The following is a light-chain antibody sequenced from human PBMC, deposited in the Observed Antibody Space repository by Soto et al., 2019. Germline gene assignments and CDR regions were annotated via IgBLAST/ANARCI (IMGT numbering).Light chain of an antibody. CDR3: QQYNSYSPT. CDR2: DAS. CDR1: QSIRSW. V-gene: IGKV1-5*01. J-gene: IGKJ1*01. Sequence: DNQMTQSPSTLSASVGDRVTITCRASQSIRSWLAWYQQKPGKAPELLIYDASSLESGVPSRFSGSGSGTEFTLTISSLQPDDFATYYCQQYNSYSPTFGQGTKVDIK.